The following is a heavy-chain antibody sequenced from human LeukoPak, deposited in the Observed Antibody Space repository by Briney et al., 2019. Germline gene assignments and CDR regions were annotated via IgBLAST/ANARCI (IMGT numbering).Heavy chain of an antibody. D-gene: IGHD2-8*01. Sequence: PSETLSLTCTVSGDPIRSASYYWAWIRQPPGKGLEWIGTTYYSGTISYNSSLKGRVTISVDTSKNQVSLTVTSVTAADTAMFYCARLMADPNAFDFWGQGTMVTVSS. V-gene: IGHV4-39*01. CDR2: TYYSGTI. CDR1: GDPIRSASYY. J-gene: IGHJ3*01. CDR3: ARLMADPNAFDF.